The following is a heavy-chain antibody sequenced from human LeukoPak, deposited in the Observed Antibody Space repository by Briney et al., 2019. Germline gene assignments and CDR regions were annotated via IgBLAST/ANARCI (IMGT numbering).Heavy chain of an antibody. Sequence: GGSLRLSCAASGFTFDDYAMHWVRQAPGKGLEWVSGISGSGASIYYADSVKGRFSIFRDNSKNTLYLQMKSLRAEDTAVYYCASSSGWYTPSYNWFDPWGQGTLVTVAS. J-gene: IGHJ5*02. CDR1: GFTFDDYA. D-gene: IGHD6-19*01. CDR3: ASSSGWYTPSYNWFDP. V-gene: IGHV3-23*01. CDR2: ISGSGASI.